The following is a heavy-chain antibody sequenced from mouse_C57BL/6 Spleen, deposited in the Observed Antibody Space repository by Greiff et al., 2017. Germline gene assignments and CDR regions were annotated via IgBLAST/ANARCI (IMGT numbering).Heavy chain of an antibody. Sequence: VQLQQSGPELVKPGASVKISCKASGYAFSSSWMNWVKQRPGKGLEWIGRIYPGDGDTNYNGKFKGKATLTADKSSSTAYMQLSSLTSEDSAVYVCARGRNYVDFDYWGQGTTLTVSS. CDR2: IYPGDGDT. CDR1: GYAFSSSW. V-gene: IGHV1-82*01. J-gene: IGHJ2*01. CDR3: ARGRNYVDFDY. D-gene: IGHD2-1*01.